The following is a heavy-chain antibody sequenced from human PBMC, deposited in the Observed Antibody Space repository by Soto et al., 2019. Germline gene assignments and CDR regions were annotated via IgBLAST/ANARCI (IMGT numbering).Heavy chain of an antibody. CDR2: ISGSGGST. D-gene: IGHD3-10*01. Sequence: GGSLRLSCAASGFTFSSYAMSWVRQAPGKGLEWVSAISGSGGSTYYADSVKGRFTISRDNSKNTLYLQMNSLRAEDTAVYYCAKYYYGSGSYYYYYYGMDVWGQGTTVTVSS. CDR1: GFTFSSYA. V-gene: IGHV3-23*01. CDR3: AKYYYGSGSYYYYYYGMDV. J-gene: IGHJ6*02.